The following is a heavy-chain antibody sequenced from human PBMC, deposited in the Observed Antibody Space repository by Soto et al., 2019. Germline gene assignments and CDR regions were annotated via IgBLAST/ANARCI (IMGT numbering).Heavy chain of an antibody. CDR1: GGSISSGGYY. CDR2: IYYSGST. V-gene: IGHV4-31*03. D-gene: IGHD5-12*01. Sequence: PSETLSLTCTVSGGSISSGGYYWSWIRQHPGKGLEWIGYIYYSGSTYYNPSLKSRVTISADTSKNQFSLKLSSVTAADTAVYYCARVSSHLRDIVATDYWGQGTLVTVSS. J-gene: IGHJ4*02. CDR3: ARVSSHLRDIVATDY.